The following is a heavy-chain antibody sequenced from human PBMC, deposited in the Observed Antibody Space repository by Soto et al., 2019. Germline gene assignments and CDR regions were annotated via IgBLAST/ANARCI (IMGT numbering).Heavy chain of an antibody. CDR2: INPNSGGT. D-gene: IGHD2-15*01. Sequence: ASVKVSCKASGYTFTSYGISWVRQAPGQGLEWMGWINPNSGGTNYAQKFQGWVTMTRDTSISTAYMELSRLRSDDTAVYYCARSKMVCSGGSCYRDWFDPWGQGTLVTVSS. CDR3: ARSKMVCSGGSCYRDWFDP. J-gene: IGHJ5*02. V-gene: IGHV1-2*04. CDR1: GYTFTSYG.